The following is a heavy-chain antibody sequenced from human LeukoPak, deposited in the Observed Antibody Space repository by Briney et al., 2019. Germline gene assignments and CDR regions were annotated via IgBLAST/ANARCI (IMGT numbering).Heavy chain of an antibody. CDR2: ISSSGSTI. J-gene: IGHJ4*02. CDR3: ARDPVAGTVY. V-gene: IGHV3-48*04. Sequence: GGSLRLSCAASGFTFSSYAMSWVRQAPGKGLEWVSYISSSGSTIYYADSVKGRFTISRDNAKNSLYLQMNSLRAEDTAVYYCARDPVAGTVYWGQGTLVTVSS. D-gene: IGHD6-19*01. CDR1: GFTFSSYA.